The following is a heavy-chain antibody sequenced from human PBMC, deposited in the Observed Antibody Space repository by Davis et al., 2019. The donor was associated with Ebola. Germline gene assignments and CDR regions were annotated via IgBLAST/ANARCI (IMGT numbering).Heavy chain of an antibody. CDR3: AKVRHQSMVQGGRLDP. D-gene: IGHD3-10*01. J-gene: IGHJ5*02. CDR2: ISGSGGST. V-gene: IGHV3-23*01. CDR1: GFTFSSYA. Sequence: PGGSLRLSCAASGFTFSSYAMSWVRQAPGKGLEWVSAISGSGGSTYYADSVKGRFTISRDNSKNTLYLQMNSLRAEDTAVYYCAKVRHQSMVQGGRLDPWGQGTLVTVSS.